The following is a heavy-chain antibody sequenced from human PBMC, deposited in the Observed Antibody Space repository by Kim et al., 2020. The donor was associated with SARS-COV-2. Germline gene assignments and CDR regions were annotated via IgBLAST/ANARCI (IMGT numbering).Heavy chain of an antibody. J-gene: IGHJ4*02. Sequence: YYADSVKGRFTISRDNSKNTLDLQMNSRRAEDTAVYYCARDYYHATVDYWGQGTLVTVSS. V-gene: IGHV3-30*01. CDR3: ARDYYHATVDY. D-gene: IGHD3-10*01.